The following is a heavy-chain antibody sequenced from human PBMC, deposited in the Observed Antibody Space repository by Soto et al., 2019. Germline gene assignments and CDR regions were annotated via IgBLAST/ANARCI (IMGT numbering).Heavy chain of an antibody. CDR2: ISGSGGST. V-gene: IGHV3-23*01. J-gene: IGHJ4*02. D-gene: IGHD4-17*01. CDR3: AKSDLGDYDY. CDR1: GFTFSSYA. Sequence: GGSLRLSCAASGFTFSSYAMSWVRQAPGKGLEWVSTISGSGGSTYYADSVKGRFTISRDNSKNTLYLQMNSLRAEDTAVYFCAKSDLGDYDYWGQGTLVTVSS.